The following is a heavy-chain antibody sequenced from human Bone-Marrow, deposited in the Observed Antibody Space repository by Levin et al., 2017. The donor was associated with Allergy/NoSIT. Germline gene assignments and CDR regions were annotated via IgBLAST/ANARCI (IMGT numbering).Heavy chain of an antibody. Sequence: SCAASGFTFSNAWMSWVRQAPGKGLEWVGRIKSKTDGGTTDYAAPVKGRFTISRDDSKNTLYLQMNSLKTEDTAVYYCTTDSVERGYCSSTSCYRDLDYWGQGTLVTVSS. CDR2: IKSKTDGGTT. D-gene: IGHD2-2*02. CDR3: TTDSVERGYCSSTSCYRDLDY. V-gene: IGHV3-15*01. CDR1: GFTFSNAW. J-gene: IGHJ4*02.